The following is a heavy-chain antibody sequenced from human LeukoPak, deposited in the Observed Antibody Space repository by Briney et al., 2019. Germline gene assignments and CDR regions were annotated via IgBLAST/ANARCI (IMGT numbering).Heavy chain of an antibody. J-gene: IGHJ5*02. CDR1: PDSFTSSW. Sequence: AESLKISCWASPDSFTSSWIGWVRQMPGKGLEWMAVIYPGDSRPRYNASFEGQISISADQSTSSAYLQWGSLKSSDTAMYYCACRKLLDTCSDPCGQGTLVTISS. CDR3: ACRKLLDTCSDP. D-gene: IGHD3-10*02. CDR2: IYPGDSRP. V-gene: IGHV5-51*01.